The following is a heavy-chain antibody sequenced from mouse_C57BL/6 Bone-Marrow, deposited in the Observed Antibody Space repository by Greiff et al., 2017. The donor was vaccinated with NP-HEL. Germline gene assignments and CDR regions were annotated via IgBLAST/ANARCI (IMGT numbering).Heavy chain of an antibody. V-gene: IGHV1-4*01. CDR3: ARRSIDY. CDR1: GYTFTRYP. CDR2: INPSSGYT. Sequence: QVQLQQSGAELARPGASVKMSCKASGYTFTRYPMHWVKQRPGQGLEWIGYINPSSGYTKYNQKFKDKATLTADKSSSTAYLTLSRPTSEDSAVYYCARRSIDYWGQGTTLTVSS. J-gene: IGHJ2*01.